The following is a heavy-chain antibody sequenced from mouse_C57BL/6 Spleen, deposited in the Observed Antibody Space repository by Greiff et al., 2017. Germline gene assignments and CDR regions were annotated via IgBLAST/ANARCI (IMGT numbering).Heavy chain of an antibody. CDR3: ARLSYGYPSY. Sequence: EVKLVESGGGLVQPGGSLSLSCAASGFTFTDYYMSWVRQPPGKALEWLGFIRNKANGYTTEYSASVKGRFTISRDNSQSILYLQMNALRAEDSATYYCARLSYGYPSYWGQGTLVTVSA. CDR1: GFTFTDYY. J-gene: IGHJ3*01. V-gene: IGHV7-3*01. D-gene: IGHD2-2*01. CDR2: IRNKANGYTT.